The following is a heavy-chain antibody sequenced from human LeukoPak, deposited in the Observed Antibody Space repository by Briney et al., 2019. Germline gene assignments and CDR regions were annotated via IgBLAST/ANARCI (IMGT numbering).Heavy chain of an antibody. J-gene: IGHJ4*02. CDR3: ARGGTVKIDY. D-gene: IGHD4-17*01. CDR2: ISAYNGYT. Sequence: ASVKVSCMASGYTFTSFGISWARPAPGQGLEWMGWISAYNGYTNYAQKLQGRVTMTTDTSTSTAYMELRSLRSDDTAVYYCARGGTVKIDYWGQGTLVTVSS. V-gene: IGHV1-18*01. CDR1: GYTFTSFG.